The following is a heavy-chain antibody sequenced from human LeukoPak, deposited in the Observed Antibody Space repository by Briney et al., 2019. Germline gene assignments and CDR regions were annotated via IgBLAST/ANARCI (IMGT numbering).Heavy chain of an antibody. CDR1: GFTFDDYA. CDR3: AKDIPATSEFDY. J-gene: IGHJ4*02. Sequence: SGGSLRLSCAASGFTFDDYAMHWVRQAPGKGLEWVSGISWNSGSIGYADSVKGRFTISRDNAKNSLYLQMNSLRAEDTALYYCAKDIPATSEFDYWGQGTLVTVSS. D-gene: IGHD1-26*01. CDR2: ISWNSGSI. V-gene: IGHV3-9*01.